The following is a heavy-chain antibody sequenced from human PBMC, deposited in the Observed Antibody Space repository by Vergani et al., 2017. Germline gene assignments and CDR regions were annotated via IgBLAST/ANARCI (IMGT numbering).Heavy chain of an antibody. CDR1: GFSLSTSGVG. CDR3: AHRGELEAVAGHWYFDL. Sequence: QITLKESGPTLVKPTQTLTLTCTFSGFSLSTSGVGVGWSRQPPGKALEWLVLFYWDDDKRYSPSLKSRLTITKDTSKNQVVLTMTNMDPVDTATYSCAHRGELEAVAGHWYFDLWGRGTLVAVSS. D-gene: IGHD6-19*01. J-gene: IGHJ2*01. V-gene: IGHV2-5*02. CDR2: FYWDDDK.